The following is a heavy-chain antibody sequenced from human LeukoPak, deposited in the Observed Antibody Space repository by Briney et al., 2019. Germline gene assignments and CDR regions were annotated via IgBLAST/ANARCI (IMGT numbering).Heavy chain of an antibody. Sequence: GRSLRLSCAASGFTFSSYGMHWVRQAPGKGLEWVAVIWYDGSNKYYADSVKGRFTISRDNSKNTLYLKMNSLRAEDTAVYYCARESVVYYDILTGYSPLDYWGQGTLVTVSS. CDR1: GFTFSSYG. CDR2: IWYDGSNK. J-gene: IGHJ4*02. D-gene: IGHD3-9*01. CDR3: ARESVVYYDILTGYSPLDY. V-gene: IGHV3-33*01.